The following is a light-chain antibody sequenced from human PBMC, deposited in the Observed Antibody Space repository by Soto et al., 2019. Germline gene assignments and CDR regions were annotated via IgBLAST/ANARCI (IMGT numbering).Light chain of an antibody. V-gene: IGKV3-11*01. CDR2: DAS. CDR3: QHRNNRPFS. CDR1: QSVNNY. J-gene: IGKJ4*01. Sequence: EIVLSPTPATLYLSPVERAPLSPRASQSVNNYLAWYQQRHGQAPRLLIYDASYRATGIPARFSGSGSGTDFTLTISSLEPEEFAVYDGQHRNNRPFSFGPGTKVEIK.